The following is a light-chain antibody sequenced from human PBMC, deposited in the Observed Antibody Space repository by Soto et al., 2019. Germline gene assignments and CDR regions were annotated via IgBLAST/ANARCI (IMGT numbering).Light chain of an antibody. CDR1: QSVSSN. CDR3: QQYNNWPRT. CDR2: GAS. J-gene: IGKJ1*01. Sequence: EIVMTQSPATLSVSPGERATLSCRASQSVSSNLAWSQQKPGQAPRLLIYGASTRATGIPARFSGSGSGTEFTLTISSLQSEDFAVYYCQQYNNWPRTFRQGTKVEIK. V-gene: IGKV3-15*01.